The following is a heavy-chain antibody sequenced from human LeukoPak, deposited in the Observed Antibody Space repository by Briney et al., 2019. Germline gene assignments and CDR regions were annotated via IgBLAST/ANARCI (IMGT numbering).Heavy chain of an antibody. Sequence: PGGSLRLSCAASGFTVSSNYMSWVRQAPGKGLEWVSVISGSGANTYHADSVKGRFTISRDNSKNTLYLQVNSLRAEDTAVYYCAKAKSYYSNYDYWGQGTLVTVSS. CDR2: ISGSGANT. J-gene: IGHJ4*02. CDR3: AKAKSYYSNYDY. D-gene: IGHD4-11*01. CDR1: GFTVSSNY. V-gene: IGHV3-23*01.